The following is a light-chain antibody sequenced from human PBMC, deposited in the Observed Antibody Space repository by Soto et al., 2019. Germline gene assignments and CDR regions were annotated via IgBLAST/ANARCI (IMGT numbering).Light chain of an antibody. CDR2: GVS. Sequence: EIVLTQSPGTLSLSPGERAALSCTASRTVSANYLAWYQQKPGQAPRLLIYGVSSRAAGVPDRFSASGSGTDFTLTISRLEPEDFAVYYCQQSDSSPLLTFGGGTRVEIK. J-gene: IGKJ4*01. CDR3: QQSDSSPLLT. CDR1: RTVSANY. V-gene: IGKV3-20*01.